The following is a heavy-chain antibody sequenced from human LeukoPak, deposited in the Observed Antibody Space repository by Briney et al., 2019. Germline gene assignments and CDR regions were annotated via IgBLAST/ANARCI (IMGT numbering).Heavy chain of an antibody. CDR2: ISKDGINK. D-gene: IGHD3-10*01. CDR3: ARDLHYAFDI. J-gene: IGHJ3*02. V-gene: IGHV3-30-3*01. Sequence: TGGSLRLSCAASGFSFSDFSMHWVRQAPGKGLDWVAVISKDGINKYYADSVKGRFTIFRDNSKNTLYLQMNSLRDEDTAVYYCARDLHYAFDIWGQGTMVTASS. CDR1: GFSFSDFS.